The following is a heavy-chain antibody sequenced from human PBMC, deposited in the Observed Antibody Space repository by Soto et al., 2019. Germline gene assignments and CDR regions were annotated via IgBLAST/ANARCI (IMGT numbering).Heavy chain of an antibody. CDR1: GFTFSSYP. J-gene: IGHJ6*02. Sequence: GRSLTLSSSASGFTFSSYPLSWVRWAPGKGLEWASVIISSSVHTYFAVPVTVRYTISRDSSKIPLHLLINSLRSEDTAVFYCAKDFGDSDISGYYSPYYFMDLCGHGPTVTVS. V-gene: IGHV3-23*01. CDR3: AKDFGDSDISGYYSPYYFMDL. D-gene: IGHD3-22*01. CDR2: IISSSVHT.